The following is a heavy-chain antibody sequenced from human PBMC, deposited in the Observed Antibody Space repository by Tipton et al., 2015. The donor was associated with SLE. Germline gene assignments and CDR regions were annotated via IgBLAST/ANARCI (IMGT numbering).Heavy chain of an antibody. CDR1: GGSISSHY. Sequence: TLSLTCTVSGGSISSHYWSWIRQPPGKGLEWIGEINHSGSTNYNPSLKSRVTISVDTSKNQFSLKLSSVTAADTAVYYCASGSWATYYYYGMDVWGQGTTVTVSS. V-gene: IGHV4-34*01. CDR2: INHSGST. D-gene: IGHD1-26*01. CDR3: ASGSWATYYYYGMDV. J-gene: IGHJ6*02.